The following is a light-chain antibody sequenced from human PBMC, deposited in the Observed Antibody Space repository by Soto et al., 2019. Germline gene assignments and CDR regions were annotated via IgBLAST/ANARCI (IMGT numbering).Light chain of an antibody. CDR1: QNIRNW. Sequence: DIQMNQSPSTPSASVGDSVTITCRASQNIRNWLGFYHQKPGKAPNPLIYDASSLKSGVPARFSGSGSGTEFTLTISSLQPDDFATYYCQQCNTYPVTFGQGTRLEIK. V-gene: IGKV1-5*01. CDR2: DAS. J-gene: IGKJ5*01. CDR3: QQCNTYPVT.